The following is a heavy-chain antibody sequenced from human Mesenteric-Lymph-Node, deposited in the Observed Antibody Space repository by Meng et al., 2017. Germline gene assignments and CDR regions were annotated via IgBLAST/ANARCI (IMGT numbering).Heavy chain of an antibody. CDR1: GDSVNTHYY. V-gene: IGHV4-61*01. Sequence: QVPLHASGPGLVRPWETLSLPCTVSGDSVNTHYYWSWIRQSPEKGLELIGYIYHSGSANYNPSLKNRVTISVDTSRNQFSMKLNSLTAADTAVYYCARMIGSGPFDHWGQGSLVTVSS. CDR3: ARMIGSGPFDH. D-gene: IGHD6-19*01. CDR2: IYHSGSA. J-gene: IGHJ4*02.